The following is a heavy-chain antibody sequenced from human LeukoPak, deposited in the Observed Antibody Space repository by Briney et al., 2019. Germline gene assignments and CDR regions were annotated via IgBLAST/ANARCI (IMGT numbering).Heavy chain of an antibody. CDR2: IIPILGIA. CDR3: ARYLSVAGCSYYDP. Sequence: SVKVSCKASGYTFSSYAIPWVRQAPGQRLEWMGRIIPILGIANYAQKFQGRVTITADKSTSTAYMELSSLRSEDTAVYYCARYLSVAGCSYYDPWGQGTLVTVSS. J-gene: IGHJ5*02. D-gene: IGHD2-8*01. V-gene: IGHV1-69*04. CDR1: GYTFSSYA.